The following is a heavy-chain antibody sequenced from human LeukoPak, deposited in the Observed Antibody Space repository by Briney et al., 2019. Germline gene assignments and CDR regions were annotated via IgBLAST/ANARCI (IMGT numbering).Heavy chain of an antibody. J-gene: IGHJ4*02. CDR3: ATLTYYDFWSGYPPYYFDY. D-gene: IGHD3-3*01. V-gene: IGHV3-11*01. Sequence: PGGSLRLSCAASGFTFSDYYMIWIRQAPGKGLEWVSYISSSGSTIYYADSVKGRFTISRDNAKNSLYLQMNSLRAEDTAVYYCATLTYYDFWSGYPPYYFDYWGQGTLVTVSS. CDR2: ISSSGSTI. CDR1: GFTFSDYY.